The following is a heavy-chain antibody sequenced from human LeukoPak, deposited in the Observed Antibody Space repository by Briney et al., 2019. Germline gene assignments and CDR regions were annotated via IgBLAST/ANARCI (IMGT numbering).Heavy chain of an antibody. CDR1: GYTFTSYG. V-gene: IGHV1-18*01. Sequence: GASVKVSCKASGYTFTSYGISWARQAPGQGLEWMGWISAYNGNTNYAQKLQGRVTMTTDTSTSTAYMELRSLRSDDTAVYYCARDSRSSSWWAAGGWDNWFDPWGQGTLVTVSS. J-gene: IGHJ5*02. D-gene: IGHD6-13*01. CDR2: ISAYNGNT. CDR3: ARDSRSSSWWAAGGWDNWFDP.